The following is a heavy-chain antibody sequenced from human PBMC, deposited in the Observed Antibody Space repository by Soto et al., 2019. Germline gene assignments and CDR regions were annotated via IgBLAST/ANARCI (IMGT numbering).Heavy chain of an antibody. J-gene: IGHJ4*02. Sequence: QVHLVQSGAEVKKPGASVKVSCKGSGYTFTSYGITWVRQAPGQGLEWMGWTSAHNGNTDYAQKLQGRVTVTRDTSTSTAYMELRSLRSHDTAVYYCARGRYGDYWGQGALVAVSS. D-gene: IGHD1-1*01. CDR1: GYTFTSYG. V-gene: IGHV1-18*01. CDR3: ARGRYGDY. CDR2: TSAHNGNT.